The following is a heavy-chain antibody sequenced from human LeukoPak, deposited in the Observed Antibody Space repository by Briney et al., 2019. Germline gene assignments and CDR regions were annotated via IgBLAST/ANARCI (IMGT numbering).Heavy chain of an antibody. Sequence: GGSLRLSCIASGFTFSNYALSWVRRAPGKGLEWVASISSSSNSIYYADSVKGRFTISRDNAKNSLYLQMNSLRAEDTAVYYCARERAHYYYYYMDVWGKGTTVTVSS. CDR1: GFTFSNYA. J-gene: IGHJ6*03. V-gene: IGHV3-21*01. CDR3: ARERAHYYYYYMDV. CDR2: ISSSSNSI.